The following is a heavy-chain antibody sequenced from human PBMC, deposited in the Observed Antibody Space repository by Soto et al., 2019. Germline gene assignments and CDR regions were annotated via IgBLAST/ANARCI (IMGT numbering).Heavy chain of an antibody. V-gene: IGHV1-46*03. CDR1: GYTFTSYY. CDR2: INPSGGST. D-gene: IGHD5-12*01. CDR3: ARARIGYSGYDYPFYYYYYMDV. J-gene: IGHJ6*03. Sequence: ASVKVSCKASGYTFTSYYMHWVRQAPGQGLEWMGIINPSGGSTSYAQKFQGRVTMTRDTSTSTVYMELSSLRSEDTAVYYCARARIGYSGYDYPFYYYYYMDVWGKGTTVTVSS.